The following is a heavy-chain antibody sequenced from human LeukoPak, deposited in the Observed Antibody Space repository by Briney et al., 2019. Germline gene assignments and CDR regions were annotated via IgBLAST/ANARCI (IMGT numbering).Heavy chain of an antibody. Sequence: SETLSLTCAVYGGSFSGYYWSWIRQPPGKGLEWIGEINHSGSTNYNPSLKSRVTISVDTSKNQFSLKLSSVTAADTAVYYCARRPGTYYYGSGSRPSGRGYFDYWGQGTLVTVSS. CDR3: ARRPGTYYYGSGSRPSGRGYFDY. V-gene: IGHV4-34*01. CDR2: INHSGST. D-gene: IGHD3-10*01. J-gene: IGHJ4*02. CDR1: GGSFSGYY.